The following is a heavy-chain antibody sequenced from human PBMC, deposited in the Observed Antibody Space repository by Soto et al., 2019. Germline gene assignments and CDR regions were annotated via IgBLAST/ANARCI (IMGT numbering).Heavy chain of an antibody. CDR1: GFTFSKYA. Sequence: EVQLLESGGGLVQPGGSLRLSCAASGFTFSKYAMSWVRQAPGKGLDWVSGISDSGVTTYSADSVKGRFTISRDNSKNTLYLQMNSLIAEDTAVYYCAKGKGTGVTRVGAFDVWGQGTMVTVSS. J-gene: IGHJ3*01. D-gene: IGHD2-8*02. CDR3: AKGKGTGVTRVGAFDV. V-gene: IGHV3-23*01. CDR2: ISDSGVTT.